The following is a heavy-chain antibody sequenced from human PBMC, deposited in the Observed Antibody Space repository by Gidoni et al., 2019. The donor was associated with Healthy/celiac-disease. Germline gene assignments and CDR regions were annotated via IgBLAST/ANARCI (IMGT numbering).Heavy chain of an antibody. J-gene: IGHJ4*02. D-gene: IGHD4-17*01. CDR2: IKSKTDGGTT. V-gene: IGHV3-15*01. Sequence: EVQLVESGGGLVKPGGSLRLSCAASGLPFSNAWRSWVRQAPGKGLGWVGRIKSKTDGGTTDYAAPVKGRFTISRDDSKNTLYLQMNSLKTEDTAVYYCTTDQISDYGDYGLIDYWGQGTLVTVSS. CDR3: TTDQISDYGDYGLIDY. CDR1: GLPFSNAW.